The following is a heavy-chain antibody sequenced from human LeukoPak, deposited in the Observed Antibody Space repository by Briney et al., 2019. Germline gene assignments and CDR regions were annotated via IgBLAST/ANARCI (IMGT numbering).Heavy chain of an antibody. CDR2: INSDGSST. J-gene: IGHJ6*04. V-gene: IGHV3-74*01. CDR1: GFTFSSYW. Sequence: TGGSLRLSCAASGFTFSSYWMHWVRQAPGKGLVWVSRINSDGSSTSYADSVKGRFTISRDNAKSTLYLQMNSLRAEDTAVYYCARVGEDIVADYYGMDVWGKGTTVTVSS. D-gene: IGHD5-12*01. CDR3: ARVGEDIVADYYGMDV.